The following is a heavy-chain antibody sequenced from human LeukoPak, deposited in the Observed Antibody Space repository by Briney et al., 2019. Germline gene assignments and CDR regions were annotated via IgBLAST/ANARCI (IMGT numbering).Heavy chain of an antibody. CDR1: GYTFTGYY. D-gene: IGHD4-17*01. CDR3: ARKGEIYGDYDY. J-gene: IGHJ4*02. CDR2: INPNSGGT. V-gene: IGHV1-2*02. Sequence: ASVKVSCKASGYTFTGYYMLWVRQAPGQGLEWMGWINPNSGGTHYAQKFQGRVTVTRDTSISTTYMDLSRLKSDDTAIYYCARKGEIYGDYDYWGQGTLVTVSS.